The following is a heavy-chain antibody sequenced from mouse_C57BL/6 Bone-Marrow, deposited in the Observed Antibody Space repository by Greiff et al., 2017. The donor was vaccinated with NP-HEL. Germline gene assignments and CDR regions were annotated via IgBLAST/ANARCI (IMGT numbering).Heavy chain of an antibody. CDR1: GFNIKNTY. V-gene: IGHV14-3*01. CDR2: IDPANGTT. D-gene: IGHD2-3*01. J-gene: IGHJ3*01. Sequence: EVKLMESVAELVRPGASVKLSCTASGFNIKNTYMHWVKQRPEQGLEWIGRIDPANGTTKYDPKFQGKAPLTADTSSNTAYLQLSSLTSEEAAMYCGGRSCDGYFPFAYWGQGTLVTVSA. CDR3: GRSCDGYFPFAY.